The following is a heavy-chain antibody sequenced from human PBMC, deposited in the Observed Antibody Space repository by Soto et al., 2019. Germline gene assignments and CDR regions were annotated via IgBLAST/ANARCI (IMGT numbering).Heavy chain of an antibody. V-gene: IGHV3-15*07. CDR1: GLTISNDW. J-gene: IGHJ6*02. D-gene: IGHD2-15*01. Sequence: EVQLVESGGGFIYPGGSLRLSCAASGLTISNDWMNWVRQAPGKGLEWVGRIKTNTEGGTTDYAAAVKGRFTVSRDDSKNTLYLQMNSLKIEDTAVYYCTTGSVEGVWGQGTTVTVSS. CDR2: IKTNTEGGTT. CDR3: TTGSVEGV.